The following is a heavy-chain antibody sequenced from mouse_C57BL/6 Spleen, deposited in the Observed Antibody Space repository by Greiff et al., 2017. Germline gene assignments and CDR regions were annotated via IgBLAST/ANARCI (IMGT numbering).Heavy chain of an antibody. CDR3: ARRGTTGYLDY. CDR2: IDPSDSYT. V-gene: IGHV1-69*01. D-gene: IGHD1-1*01. CDR1: GYTFTSYW. J-gene: IGHJ2*01. Sequence: VQLQQPGAELVMPGASVKLSCKASGYTFTSYWMHWVKQRPGQGLEWIGEIDPSDSYTNYNQKFKGKSTLTVDKSSSTAYMQLSSLTSEAAAVXYCARRGTTGYLDYWGQGTTLTVSS.